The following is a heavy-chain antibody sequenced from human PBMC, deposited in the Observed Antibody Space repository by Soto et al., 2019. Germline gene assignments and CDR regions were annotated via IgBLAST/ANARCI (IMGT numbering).Heavy chain of an antibody. D-gene: IGHD4-17*01. CDR1: GGSISSYY. V-gene: IGHV4-59*08. J-gene: IGHJ4*02. CDR3: ARRYGANFDY. Sequence: SETLSLTCTVSGGSISSYYWSWIRQPPGKGLEWIGYIYYSGSTNYNPSLKSRVTISVDTSKNQFSLKLSSVTAADTAVYYCARRYGANFDYWGQGTQVT. CDR2: IYYSGST.